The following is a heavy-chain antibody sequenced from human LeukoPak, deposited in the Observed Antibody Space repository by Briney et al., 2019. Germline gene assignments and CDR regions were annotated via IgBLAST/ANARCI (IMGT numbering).Heavy chain of an antibody. CDR3: ARGDHYFIAFDI. D-gene: IGHD2/OR15-2a*01. V-gene: IGHV4-59*01. CDR1: GGSISSYY. J-gene: IGHJ3*02. CDR2: LYYSGST. Sequence: PSETLSLTCTVSGGSISSYYWSWIRQPPGKGMEWVGYLYYSGSTNYNPSLKSRVTKSVDTSKKQFSLKLSSVTAADTAVYYCARGDHYFIAFDIWGQGTMVTVSS.